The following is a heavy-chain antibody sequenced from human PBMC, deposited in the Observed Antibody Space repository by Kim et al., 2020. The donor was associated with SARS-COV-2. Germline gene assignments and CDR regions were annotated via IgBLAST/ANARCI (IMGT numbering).Heavy chain of an antibody. D-gene: IGHD2-2*01. CDR2: ISGSGGNT. V-gene: IGHV3-23*01. CDR1: GFTFSSYA. J-gene: IGHJ6*02. CDR3: AKDGPRGCTSASCSSPDV. Sequence: GGSLRLSCAASGFTFSSYAMNWVRQAPGKGLEWVSIISGSGGNTYYADSVKGRFTISRDNSRNTLYLQINSLRAEDTAVYYCAKDGPRGCTSASCSSPDVWGQGTKVTVSS.